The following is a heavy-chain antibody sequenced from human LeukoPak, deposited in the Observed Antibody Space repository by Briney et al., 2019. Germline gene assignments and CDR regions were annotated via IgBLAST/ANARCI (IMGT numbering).Heavy chain of an antibody. D-gene: IGHD6-13*01. CDR1: GFTFSSYS. Sequence: GGSLRLSCAASGFTFSSYSMNWVRQAPGKGLEWVSSISSSSSYIYYADSVKGRFTIPRDNAKNSLYLQMNSLRAEDTAVYYCARVTGYSSSWSDYWGQGTLVTVSS. J-gene: IGHJ4*02. CDR2: ISSSSSYI. V-gene: IGHV3-21*01. CDR3: ARVTGYSSSWSDY.